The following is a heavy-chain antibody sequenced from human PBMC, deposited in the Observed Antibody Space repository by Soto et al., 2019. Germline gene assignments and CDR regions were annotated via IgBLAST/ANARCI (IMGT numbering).Heavy chain of an antibody. D-gene: IGHD3-22*01. CDR2: ISAYNGNT. Sequence: QVQLVQSGAEVKKPGASVKVSCKASGYTFTSYGISWVRQAPGQVLEWMGWISAYNGNTNYAQKLQGRVTRTTDTLTSTAYMELRSLRADDTAVDYCARALSGYYYYYYYYMDVWGKGTTVTVSS. CDR3: ARALSGYYYYYYYYMDV. V-gene: IGHV1-18*01. CDR1: GYTFTSYG. J-gene: IGHJ6*03.